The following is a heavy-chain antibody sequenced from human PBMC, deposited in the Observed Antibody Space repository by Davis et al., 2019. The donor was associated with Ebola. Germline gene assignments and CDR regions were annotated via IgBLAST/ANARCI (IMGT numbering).Heavy chain of an antibody. V-gene: IGHV1-18*01. CDR3: ARLAMVAAGCHDY. J-gene: IGHJ4*02. CDR1: GYTFTTYG. CDR2: INSYNDNT. Sequence: ASVKVSCKASGYTFTTYGISWVRQAPGQGLEWMAWINSYNDNTNYAQKFQGRVTLTTDSSTNTAYMELRDLRSDDAALYYCARLAMVAAGCHDYWGQGSLVAVSS. D-gene: IGHD5-18*01.